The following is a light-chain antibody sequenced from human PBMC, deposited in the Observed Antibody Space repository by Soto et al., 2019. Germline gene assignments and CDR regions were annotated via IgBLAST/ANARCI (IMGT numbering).Light chain of an antibody. J-gene: IGKJ1*01. CDR1: QSVSGN. V-gene: IGKV3-15*01. CDR2: GAS. Sequence: EIVMAQSPATLSVSPGERATLSCRASQSVSGNLAWYQQKPGQAPRLLIYGASTTATGIPARFSGSGSGTEFTLTISSLQSEDFAVYYCQQYNNWPPAFGQGTKVEIK. CDR3: QQYNNWPPA.